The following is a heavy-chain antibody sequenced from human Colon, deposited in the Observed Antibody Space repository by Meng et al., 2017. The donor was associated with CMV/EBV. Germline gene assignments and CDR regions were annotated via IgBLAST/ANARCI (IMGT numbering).Heavy chain of an antibody. CDR1: GDSVSSNTAA. Sequence: SQTLSLTCGISGDSVSSNTAAWNWIRQSPSRGLEWLGRTYYRSNWYNDYAEFVKSRIPINPDTSNNQFSLHLNSVTPEDTAVYYYARDLSGNYFHWGQGTLVTVSS. V-gene: IGHV6-1*01. D-gene: IGHD1-26*01. J-gene: IGHJ1*01. CDR2: TYYRSNWYN. CDR3: ARDLSGNYFH.